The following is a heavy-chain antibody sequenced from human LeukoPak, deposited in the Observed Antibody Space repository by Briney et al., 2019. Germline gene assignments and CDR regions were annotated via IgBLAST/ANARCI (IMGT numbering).Heavy chain of an antibody. D-gene: IGHD6-13*01. CDR1: SYSISSGYY. CDR3: ARNQSYSNRIEGASDAFDI. J-gene: IGHJ3*02. Sequence: PSETLSLTCAVSSYSISSGYYWGWIRQPPKKGLEWIGSISHSGGTYYNPSLKSRVTISVDTSKNQFSLKLSSVTAADTAVYYCARNQSYSNRIEGASDAFDIWGQGTIVTVSS. CDR2: ISHSGGT. V-gene: IGHV4-38-2*01.